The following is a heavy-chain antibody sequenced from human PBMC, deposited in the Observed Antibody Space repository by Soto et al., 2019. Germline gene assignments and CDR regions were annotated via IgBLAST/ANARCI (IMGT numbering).Heavy chain of an antibody. CDR3: ARPPRGDYWYFDL. J-gene: IGHJ2*01. Sequence: QVQLVQSGAEVKKPGASVKVSCKASGYTFTSYAMHWVRQAPGQSLEWMGWINAGNGNTKYSQKFQGRVTITGDTSASTAYMELSSLRSEDTAVYYCARPPRGDYWYFDLWGRGTLVTVSS. D-gene: IGHD4-17*01. CDR1: GYTFTSYA. CDR2: INAGNGNT. V-gene: IGHV1-3*01.